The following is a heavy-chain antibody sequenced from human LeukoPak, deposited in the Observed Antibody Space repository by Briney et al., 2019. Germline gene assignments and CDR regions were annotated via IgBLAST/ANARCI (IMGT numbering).Heavy chain of an antibody. D-gene: IGHD3-3*01. J-gene: IGHJ4*02. CDR2: IYYSGST. V-gene: IGHV4-39*01. CDR1: GGSISSSSYY. Sequence: SETLSLTCTVSGGSISSSSYYWGWIRQPPGKGLEWIGSIYYSGSTYYNPSLKSRVTISVDTSKNQFSLKLSSVTAADTAVYYCARSLRFFPSAFDYWGQGTLVTVPS. CDR3: ARSLRFFPSAFDY.